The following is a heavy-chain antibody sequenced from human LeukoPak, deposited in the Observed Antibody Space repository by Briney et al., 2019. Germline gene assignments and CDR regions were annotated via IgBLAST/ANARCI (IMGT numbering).Heavy chain of an antibody. CDR3: ATYKIRGIQLWSHY. Sequence: PSETLSLTCAVYGGSFSGYYWSWIRQPPGKGLEWIGEINHSGSTNYNPSLKSRVTISVDTSKNQFSLKLSSVTAADTAVYYCATYKIRGIQLWSHYWGQGTLVTVSS. CDR1: GGSFSGYY. D-gene: IGHD5-18*01. CDR2: INHSGST. J-gene: IGHJ4*02. V-gene: IGHV4-34*01.